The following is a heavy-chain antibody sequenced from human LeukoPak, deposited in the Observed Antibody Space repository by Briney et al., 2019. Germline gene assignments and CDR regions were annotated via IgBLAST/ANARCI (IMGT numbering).Heavy chain of an antibody. J-gene: IGHJ4*02. Sequence: ASVKVSCKASGYTFTGYYMHWVRQAPGQGLEWMGWISPNSGDKKYAQKFQDRVTMTRDTSISTAYMELSRLRSDDTAVYYCGRQDKNSAAIDYWGQGTLVTVSS. D-gene: IGHD2-21*01. CDR2: ISPNSGDK. CDR1: GYTFTGYY. CDR3: GRQDKNSAAIDY. V-gene: IGHV1-2*02.